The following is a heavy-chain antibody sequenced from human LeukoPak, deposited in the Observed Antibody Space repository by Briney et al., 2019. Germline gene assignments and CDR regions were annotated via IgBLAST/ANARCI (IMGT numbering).Heavy chain of an antibody. CDR3: ARDLASGYYAQPPDY. D-gene: IGHD3-22*01. CDR2: ISSSSSYI. V-gene: IGHV3-21*01. J-gene: IGHJ4*02. Sequence: GGSLRLSCAASGFTFSSYSMNWVRQAPGKGREWVSSISSSSSYIYYADSVKGRFTISRDNAKNSLYLQMNSLRAEDTAVYYCARDLASGYYAQPPDYWGQGTLVTVSS. CDR1: GFTFSSYS.